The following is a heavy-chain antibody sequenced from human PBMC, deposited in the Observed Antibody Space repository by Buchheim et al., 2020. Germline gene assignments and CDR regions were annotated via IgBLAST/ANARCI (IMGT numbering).Heavy chain of an antibody. CDR2: IYYSGST. D-gene: IGHD2-2*01. J-gene: IGHJ6*02. CDR3: ARRPKRGCSSTSCSSLYGMDV. Sequence: QLQLQESGPGLVKPSETLSLTCTVSGGSISSSSYYWGWIRQPPGKGLEWIGSIYYSGSTYYNPSLKSRVTISVATSKNQFSLKLSSVTAADTAVYYCARRPKRGCSSTSCSSLYGMDVWGQGTT. V-gene: IGHV4-39*01. CDR1: GGSISSSSYY.